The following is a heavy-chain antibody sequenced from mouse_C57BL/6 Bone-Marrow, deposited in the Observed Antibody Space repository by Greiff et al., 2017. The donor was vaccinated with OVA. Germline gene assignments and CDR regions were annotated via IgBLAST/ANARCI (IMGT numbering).Heavy chain of an antibody. D-gene: IGHD1-1*01. Sequence: EVQLQQSGPELVKPGASVKMSCKASGYTFTDYNMHWVKQSHGKSLEWIGYINPNNGGTSYNQKFKGKATLTVNKSSSPAYMELRSLTSEDSAVYYCARGLLRNFDVWGTGTTVTVSS. J-gene: IGHJ1*03. V-gene: IGHV1-22*01. CDR1: GYTFTDYN. CDR2: INPNNGGT. CDR3: ARGLLRNFDV.